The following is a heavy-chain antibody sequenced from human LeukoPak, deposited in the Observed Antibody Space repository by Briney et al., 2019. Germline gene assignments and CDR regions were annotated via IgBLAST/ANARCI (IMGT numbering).Heavy chain of an antibody. CDR1: GFTFSSYA. J-gene: IGHJ4*02. D-gene: IGHD6-13*01. CDR3: AKDRESIWYPTFDY. Sequence: GGSLRLSCGASGFTFSSYAMSWVRPAPRQGLEWVSVISGSGGTTYYADSVKGRFTISRDNSKNTLYLQMNSLRAEDTAVYYCAKDRESIWYPTFDYWGQGTLVTVSS. V-gene: IGHV3-23*01. CDR2: ISGSGGTT.